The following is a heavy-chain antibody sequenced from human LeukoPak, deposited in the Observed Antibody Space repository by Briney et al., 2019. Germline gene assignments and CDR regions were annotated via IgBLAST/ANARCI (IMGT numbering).Heavy chain of an antibody. CDR3: ARQTDDWYFDL. CDR1: GGSISSGSYY. Sequence: PSETLSLTCTVSGGSISSGSYYWSWIRQPAGKGLEWIGRIYTSGSTNYNPSLKGRVTISVDTSKNQFSLKLSSVTAADTAVYYCARQTDDWYFDLWGRGTLVTVSS. V-gene: IGHV4-61*02. D-gene: IGHD2-21*02. J-gene: IGHJ2*01. CDR2: IYTSGST.